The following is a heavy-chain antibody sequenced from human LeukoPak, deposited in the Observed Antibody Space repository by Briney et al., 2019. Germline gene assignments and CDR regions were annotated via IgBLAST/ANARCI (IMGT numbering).Heavy chain of an antibody. CDR3: ARDLYRIVVVPHYFDY. Sequence: PGGSLRLSCAASGFTFSSYWMSWVRQAPGKGLEGVAKKKQDGSEKYYVDSVKGRFTMSRDNAKNSLYLQMNSLRAEDTAVYYCARDLYRIVVVPHYFDYWGQGTLVTVSS. D-gene: IGHD3-22*01. J-gene: IGHJ4*02. CDR2: KKQDGSEK. CDR1: GFTFSSYW. V-gene: IGHV3-7*01.